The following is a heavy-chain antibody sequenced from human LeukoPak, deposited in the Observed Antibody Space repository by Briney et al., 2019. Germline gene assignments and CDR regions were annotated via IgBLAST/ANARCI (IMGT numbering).Heavy chain of an antibody. CDR1: GGSISSSSYY. CDR3: ARNGGWYRGYYFDY. CDR2: IYYSGST. D-gene: IGHD6-19*01. V-gene: IGHV4-39*07. Sequence: SETLSLTCTVSGGSISSSSYYWGWIRQPPGKGLEWIGSIYYSGSTYYNPSLKSRVTISVDTSKNQFSLKLSSVTAADTAVYYCARNGGWYRGYYFDYWGQGTLVTVSS. J-gene: IGHJ4*02.